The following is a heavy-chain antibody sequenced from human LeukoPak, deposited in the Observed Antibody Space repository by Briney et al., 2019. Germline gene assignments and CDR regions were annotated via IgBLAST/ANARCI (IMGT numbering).Heavy chain of an antibody. V-gene: IGHV3-21*04. D-gene: IGHD6-6*01. Sequence: GGSLRLSCAASGFTFSSYSMNWVRQAPGKGLEWVSSISSSSSYIYYADSVKDRFTISRDNAKNSLYLQMNSLRAEDTAVYYCARVVEDTSSSWGDWFDPWGQGTLVTVSS. CDR3: ARVVEDTSSSWGDWFDP. CDR1: GFTFSSYS. CDR2: ISSSSSYI. J-gene: IGHJ5*02.